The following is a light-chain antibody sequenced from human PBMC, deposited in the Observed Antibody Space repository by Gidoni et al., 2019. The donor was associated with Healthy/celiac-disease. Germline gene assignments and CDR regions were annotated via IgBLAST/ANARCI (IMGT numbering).Light chain of an antibody. J-gene: IGKJ2*01. V-gene: IGKV3-15*01. CDR2: GAS. CDR1: QSVSSN. CDR3: QQYNNLYT. Sequence: EIVMTQSPATLSVSPGERATLSCRASQSVSSNLAWYQQKPGQAPRLLIYGASTRATGIPARCSGIGSGTEFTLTISSLQSKDFAVYYCQQYNNLYTFXXXTKLEIK.